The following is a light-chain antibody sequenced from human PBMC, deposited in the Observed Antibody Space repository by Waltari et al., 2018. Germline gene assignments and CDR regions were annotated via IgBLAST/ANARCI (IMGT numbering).Light chain of an antibody. CDR2: DAS. CDR1: HYIANF. V-gene: IGKV1-39*01. Sequence: DVLVTQSPSSLSASVGDRVTITCRASHYIANFLTWYQHMPGKAPSLLIHDASTLQPAVSPRFSGSTSGTDFILTIDNLHPEDFATYYCQQTYKSPPTFGPGTKVDV. CDR3: QQTYKSPPT. J-gene: IGKJ3*01.